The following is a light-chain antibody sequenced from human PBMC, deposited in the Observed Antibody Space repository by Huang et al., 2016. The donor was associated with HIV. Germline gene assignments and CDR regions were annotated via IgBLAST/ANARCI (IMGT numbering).Light chain of an antibody. CDR1: QSVSSSY. V-gene: IGKV3-20*01. CDR2: GAS. J-gene: IGKJ1*01. CDR3: QQYDSSPWT. Sequence: EIVLTQSPGTLSLSPGERATLSCRASQSVSSSYLAWYQQKPGQAPRLPFYGASSRATGIPDRFSGSGSGTDFTLTISRLEPEDFAVYYCQQYDSSPWTFGQGTKVEIK.